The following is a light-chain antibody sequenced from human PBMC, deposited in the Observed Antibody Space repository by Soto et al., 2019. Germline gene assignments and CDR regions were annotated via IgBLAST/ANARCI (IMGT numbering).Light chain of an antibody. J-gene: IGKJ1*01. V-gene: IGKV3-20*01. CDR3: QQYDSSPTT. CDR2: GAS. CDR1: QSVSRNY. Sequence: EIVLTQSPGTLSLSTGERATLSCRASQSVSRNYLAWYQQKPGQAPRLLIYGASSRATGIPDKFSGGGSGTDFTLTISRLEPEDFAVHYCQQYDSSPTTFGQGTKVEIK.